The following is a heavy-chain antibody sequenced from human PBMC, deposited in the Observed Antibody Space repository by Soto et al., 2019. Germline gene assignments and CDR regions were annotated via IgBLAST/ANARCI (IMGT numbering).Heavy chain of an antibody. Sequence: PGGSLRLSCAASGFTFSSYSMNWVRQAPGKGLEWVSYISSSSSTIYYADSVKGRFTISRDNAKNSLYLQMNSLRDEDTAVYYCARVAYDSSGYYSHYYYGMDVWGQGTTVTVSS. CDR2: ISSSSSTI. CDR1: GFTFSSYS. D-gene: IGHD3-22*01. J-gene: IGHJ6*02. CDR3: ARVAYDSSGYYSHYYYGMDV. V-gene: IGHV3-48*02.